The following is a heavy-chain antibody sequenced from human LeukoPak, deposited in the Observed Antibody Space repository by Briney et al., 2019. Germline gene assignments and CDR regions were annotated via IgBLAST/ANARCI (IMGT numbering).Heavy chain of an antibody. V-gene: IGHV3-30*03. Sequence: QPGRSLRLSCAASGFTFSSYGMHWVRQAPGKGLEWVAVISYGGSNKYYADSVKGRFTISRDNSKNTLYLQVNSLRAEDTAVYYCTSGIAAAGTIVHGYWGQGTLVTVSS. CDR1: GFTFSSYG. D-gene: IGHD6-13*01. J-gene: IGHJ4*02. CDR3: TSGIAAAGTIVHGY. CDR2: ISYGGSNK.